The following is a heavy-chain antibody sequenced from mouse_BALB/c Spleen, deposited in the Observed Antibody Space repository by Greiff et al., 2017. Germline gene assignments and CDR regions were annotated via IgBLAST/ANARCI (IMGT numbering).Heavy chain of an antibody. V-gene: IGHV14-4*02. CDR1: GFNIKDYY. CDR3: NPYYYGAGYWYFDV. J-gene: IGHJ1*01. CDR2: IDPENGDT. D-gene: IGHD1-1*01. Sequence: EVQLQQSGAELVRSGASVKLSCTASGFNIKDYYIHWVKQRPEQGLEWIGWIDPENGDTEYAPKFQGKATMTADTSSNTAYLQLSSLTSEDTAVYYCNPYYYGAGYWYFDVWGAGTTVTVSS.